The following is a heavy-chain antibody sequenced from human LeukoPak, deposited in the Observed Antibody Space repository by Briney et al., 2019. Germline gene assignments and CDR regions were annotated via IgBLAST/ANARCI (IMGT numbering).Heavy chain of an antibody. CDR3: ARDAGSGSPPIRYFDY. CDR1: GFTFSSYA. J-gene: IGHJ4*02. Sequence: GGSLRLSCAASGFTFSSYAMHWVRQAPGKGLEWVAVISYDGSNKYYADSVKGRFTISRDNSKNTLYLQMNSLRAEDTAVYYCARDAGSGSPPIRYFDYWGQGTLVTVSS. CDR2: ISYDGSNK. V-gene: IGHV3-30-3*01. D-gene: IGHD3-10*01.